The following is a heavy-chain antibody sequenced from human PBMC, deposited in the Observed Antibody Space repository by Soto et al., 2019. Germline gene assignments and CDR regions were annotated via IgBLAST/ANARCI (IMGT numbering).Heavy chain of an antibody. CDR3: ARGRYGGY. D-gene: IGHD3-10*01. V-gene: IGHV1-18*01. J-gene: IGHJ4*02. CDR2: ISAHNGNT. Sequence: QIHLVQSGAEVKKPGASVKVSCKGSGYGFTTYGITWVRQAPGQGLEWLAWISAHNGNTNDAQKLQCRVTVTRDTSTSTAYMELRSLRSDDTAVYYCARGRYGGYWGQGALVTVSS. CDR1: GYGFTTYG.